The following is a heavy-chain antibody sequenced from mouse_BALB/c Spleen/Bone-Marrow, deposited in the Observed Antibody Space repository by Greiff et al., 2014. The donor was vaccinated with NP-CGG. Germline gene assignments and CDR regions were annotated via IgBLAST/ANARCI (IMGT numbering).Heavy chain of an antibody. D-gene: IGHD2-10*02. CDR2: IHPYNDGT. CDR3: ARRYGNYYFDY. J-gene: IGHJ2*01. CDR1: GYTFTSYV. V-gene: IGHV1-14*01. Sequence: LVESGPELVKPGAPVKMSCKASGYTFTSYVMHWVKQKPGQGLEWIGYIHPYNDGTKYKEKFKGKATLTSDKSSSTAYMELSSLTSEDSAVYYCARRYGNYYFDYWGQGTTLTVSS.